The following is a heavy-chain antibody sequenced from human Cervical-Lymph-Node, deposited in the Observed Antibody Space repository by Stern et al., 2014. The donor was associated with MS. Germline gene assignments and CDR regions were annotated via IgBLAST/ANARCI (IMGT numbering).Heavy chain of an antibody. D-gene: IGHD1-26*01. V-gene: IGHV3-13*01. CDR2: IGTAGDT. Sequence: EVQLGESGGGLVQPGGSLRLSCAASGFTFSSYDMHWVRKATGKGLEWDSAIGTAGDTYYPGSVKGRFTISRENAKNSLYLQMNSLRAGDTAVYYCARGRSGSYWGAFDIWGQGTMVTVSS. CDR1: GFTFSSYD. J-gene: IGHJ3*02. CDR3: ARGRSGSYWGAFDI.